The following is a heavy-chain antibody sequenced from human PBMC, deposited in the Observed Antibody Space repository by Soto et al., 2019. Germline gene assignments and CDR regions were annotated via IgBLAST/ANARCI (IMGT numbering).Heavy chain of an antibody. CDR1: GGTFISYT. CDR3: ARGKAGTTWFYFDY. V-gene: IGHV1-69*02. CDR2: IIPILGIA. D-gene: IGHD1-7*01. Sequence: SVKVSCKASGGTFISYTISWVRQAPGQGLEWMGRIIPILGIANYAQKFQGRVTITADKSTSTAYMELSSLRSEDTAVYYCARGKAGTTWFYFDYWGQGTLVTVSS. J-gene: IGHJ4*02.